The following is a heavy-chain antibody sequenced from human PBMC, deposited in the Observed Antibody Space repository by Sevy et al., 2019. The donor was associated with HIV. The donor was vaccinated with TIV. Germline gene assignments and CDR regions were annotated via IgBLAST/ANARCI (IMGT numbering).Heavy chain of an antibody. D-gene: IGHD3-22*01. J-gene: IGHJ4*02. CDR1: GFTFSSYW. Sequence: GGSLRLSCAASGFTFSSYWMSWVRQAPGKGLEWVANIKNDGSEKYYVDSVKGRFTISRDNAKNSLYLQMNSLRAEDTAVYYCTSCAWISSGYYYAPFDYWGQGTLVTVSS. V-gene: IGHV3-7*01. CDR3: TSCAWISSGYYYAPFDY. CDR2: IKNDGSEK.